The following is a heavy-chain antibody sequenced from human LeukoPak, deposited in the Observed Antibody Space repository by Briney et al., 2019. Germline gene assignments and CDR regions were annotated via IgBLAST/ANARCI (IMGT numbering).Heavy chain of an antibody. Sequence: GGSLRLSCAASGFTFSSYSMNWVRQAPGKGLEWVSYISSSSSTIYYADSVKGRFTISRDNAKNSLYLQMNSLRAEDTAVYYCAKVCSSTSCPPDYWGQGTLVTVSS. CDR1: GFTFSSYS. J-gene: IGHJ4*02. CDR2: ISSSSSTI. D-gene: IGHD2-2*01. V-gene: IGHV3-48*04. CDR3: AKVCSSTSCPPDY.